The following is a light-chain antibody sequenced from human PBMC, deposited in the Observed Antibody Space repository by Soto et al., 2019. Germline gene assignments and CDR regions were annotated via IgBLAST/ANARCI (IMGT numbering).Light chain of an antibody. Sequence: EIVLTQSPGTLSLSQGDRATLSCRASQSSGGNSLAWYQQRPGQAPRLLIYGASARAIGIPDRFSGSGSGTDFTLTISRLEPEDFGVYYCQLYGKIALTFGGGTRVEIK. J-gene: IGKJ4*01. V-gene: IGKV3-20*01. CDR3: QLYGKIALT. CDR2: GAS. CDR1: QSSGGNS.